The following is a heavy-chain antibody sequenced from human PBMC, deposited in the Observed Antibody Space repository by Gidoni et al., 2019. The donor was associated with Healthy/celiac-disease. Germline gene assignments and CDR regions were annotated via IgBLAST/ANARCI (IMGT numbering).Heavy chain of an antibody. CDR2: IWYDGSNK. CDR3: ARAGPVYDSPEDYYGMDV. D-gene: IGHD5-12*01. J-gene: IGHJ6*02. CDR1: GFTFSSYG. Sequence: QVQLVESGGGVVQPGRSLRLSCAASGFTFSSYGMHWVRQAPGKGLEWVAVIWYDGSNKYYADSVKGRFTISRDNSKNTLYLQMNSLRAEDTAVYYCARAGPVYDSPEDYYGMDVWGQGTTVTVSS. V-gene: IGHV3-33*01.